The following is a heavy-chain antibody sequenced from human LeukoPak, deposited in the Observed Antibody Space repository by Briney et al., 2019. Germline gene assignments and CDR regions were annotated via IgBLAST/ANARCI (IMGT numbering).Heavy chain of an antibody. CDR1: GGSISSYY. CDR2: IYYSGST. D-gene: IGHD3-16*01. Sequence: SETLSLTCTVSGGSISSYYWSWIRQPPGKGLEWIGYIYYSGSTNYNPSLKSRVTISVDTSKNQFSLKLSSVTAADTAVYYCARDGGIPDAFDIWGQGTMVTVSS. CDR3: ARDGGIPDAFDI. V-gene: IGHV4-59*12. J-gene: IGHJ3*02.